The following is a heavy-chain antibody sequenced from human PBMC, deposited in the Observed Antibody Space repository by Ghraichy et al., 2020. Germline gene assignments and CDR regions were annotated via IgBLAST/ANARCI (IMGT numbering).Heavy chain of an antibody. Sequence: SETLSLTCTVSGGSISSYYWSWIRQPPGKGLEWIGYIYYSGSTNYNPSLKSRVTISVDTSKIQFSLKLSSVTAADTAVYYCARDISPDFGGGMDVWGQGTTVTVSS. CDR3: ARDISPDFGGGMDV. CDR1: GGSISSYY. V-gene: IGHV4-59*01. J-gene: IGHJ6*02. D-gene: IGHD3-16*01. CDR2: IYYSGST.